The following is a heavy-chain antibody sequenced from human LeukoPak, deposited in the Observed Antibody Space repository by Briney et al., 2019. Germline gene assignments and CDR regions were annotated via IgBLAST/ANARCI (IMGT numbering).Heavy chain of an antibody. D-gene: IGHD3-22*01. CDR1: GFTFSTYG. V-gene: IGHV3-30*18. CDR3: AKEGRAVVTYFDS. J-gene: IGHJ4*02. Sequence: GGSLRPSCEASGFTFSTYGIHWVRQAPGKGLGWVALISFDGSNTYYADSVKGRFTISRDNSKNTLYLQMNSLRTEDTAVYYCAKEGRAVVTYFDSWGQGTLVTVSP. CDR2: ISFDGSNT.